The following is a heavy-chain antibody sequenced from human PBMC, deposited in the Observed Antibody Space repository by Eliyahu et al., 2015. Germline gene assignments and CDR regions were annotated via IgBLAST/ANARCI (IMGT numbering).Heavy chain of an antibody. V-gene: IGHV3-23*01. CDR3: AKDQPYGMDYFDY. CDR2: XXGSGGST. D-gene: IGHD3-10*01. Sequence: EVQLLESGGGLVQXGGSXRLSCXASGFTFSSYAMSWVRQAPGXGLEWVSAXXGSGGSTYYADSVKGRFTISRDNSKNTLYLQMNSLRAEDTAVYYCAKDQPYGMDYFDYWGQGTLVTVSS. CDR1: GFTFSSYA. J-gene: IGHJ4*02.